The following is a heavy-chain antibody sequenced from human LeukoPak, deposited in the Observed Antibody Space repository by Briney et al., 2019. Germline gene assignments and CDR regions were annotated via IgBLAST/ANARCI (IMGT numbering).Heavy chain of an antibody. CDR3: ASVGTTMNFDY. J-gene: IGHJ4*02. D-gene: IGHD1/OR15-1a*01. Sequence: SETLSLTCTVSGGSISSYYWSWIRQPPGKGLEWIGYIYHSGSTNYNPSLKSRVTISVDTSKNQFSLKLSSVTAADTAVYYCASVGTTMNFDYWGQGTLVTVSS. CDR2: IYHSGST. CDR1: GGSISSYY. V-gene: IGHV4-59*01.